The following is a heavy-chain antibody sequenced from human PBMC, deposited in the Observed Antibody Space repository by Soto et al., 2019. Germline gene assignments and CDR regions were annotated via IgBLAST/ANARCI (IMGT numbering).Heavy chain of an antibody. V-gene: IGHV1-18*04. CDR2: ISAYNGNT. D-gene: IGHD3-9*01. CDR1: GYTFTSYG. J-gene: IGHJ4*02. CDR3: ARDNRAILTGYALVDY. Sequence: GASVKVSCKASGYTFTSYGISWVRQAPGQGLEWMGWISAYNGNTNYAQKLQGRVTMTTDTSTSTAYMELRSLRSDDTAVYYCARDNRAILTGYALVDYWGQGTLVTVSS.